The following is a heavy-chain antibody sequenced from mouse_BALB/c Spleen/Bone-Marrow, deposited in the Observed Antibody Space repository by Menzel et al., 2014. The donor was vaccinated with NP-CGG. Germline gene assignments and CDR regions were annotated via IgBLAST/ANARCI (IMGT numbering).Heavy chain of an antibody. D-gene: IGHD2-1*01. CDR2: VSTGSTII. V-gene: IGHV5-17*02. J-gene: IGHJ2*01. CDR1: GFTFSNFG. Sequence: EVQRVESGGGLVQPGGSRNLSCAASGFTFSNFGMHWFRQSPEKGLEWVAFVSTGSTIIYYADTVKGRFTISRDNPENTLFLQMASLRYEDTAVYDCARAHFYGNYFDYWGQGTTLTVSS. CDR3: ARAHFYGNYFDY.